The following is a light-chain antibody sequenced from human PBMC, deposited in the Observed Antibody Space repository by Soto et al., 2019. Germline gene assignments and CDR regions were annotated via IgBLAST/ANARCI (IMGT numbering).Light chain of an antibody. Sequence: EIVMTQSPATLSVSPGERATLSCRASQSISSNLAWYQQKPGQAPRLLIYGASTRAIDIPARCSGRGSGTEFTLTISSLQSEDLAVYYCQQYSSWPPWTFGQGTKVEI. CDR3: QQYSSWPPWT. CDR1: QSISSN. J-gene: IGKJ1*01. CDR2: GAS. V-gene: IGKV3-15*01.